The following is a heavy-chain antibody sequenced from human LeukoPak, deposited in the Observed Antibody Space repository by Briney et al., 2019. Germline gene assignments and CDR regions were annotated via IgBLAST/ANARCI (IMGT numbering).Heavy chain of an antibody. CDR1: GFSFSDYY. CDR3: ARVGVYGGIRGAFDV. J-gene: IGHJ3*01. D-gene: IGHD4-23*01. Sequence: GGSLRLSCAASGFSFSDYYMSWIRQAPGKGLEWVSYISTSTTHTNYADSVKGRFTMSRDKAKNSPYLQLNSLRAEDTAVYYCARVGVYGGIRGAFDVWGQGTMVTVSS. CDR2: ISTSTTHT. V-gene: IGHV3-11*05.